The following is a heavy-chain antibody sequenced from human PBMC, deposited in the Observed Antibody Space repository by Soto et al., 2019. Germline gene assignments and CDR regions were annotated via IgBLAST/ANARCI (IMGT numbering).Heavy chain of an antibody. CDR1: GCSFITSYN. Sequence: ASVKVSCKASGCSFITSYNMHWVRQAPGQGLEWMGIINPTGSMTKYSQRFQGRLTMTRDTSTSTDYMELTTLTSEDTAVYFCARDTGYDHDAFDIWGQGTMVTVSS. D-gene: IGHD5-12*01. J-gene: IGHJ3*02. CDR3: ARDTGYDHDAFDI. V-gene: IGHV1-46*01. CDR2: INPTGSMT.